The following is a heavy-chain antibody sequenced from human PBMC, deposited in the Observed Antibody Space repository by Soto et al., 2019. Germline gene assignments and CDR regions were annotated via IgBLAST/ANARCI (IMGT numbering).Heavy chain of an antibody. J-gene: IGHJ4*02. CDR1: GFTFSSYA. Sequence: SLRLSCAASGFTFSSYAMSWVRQAPGKGLEWVSAISGSGGSTYYADSVKGRFTISRDNSKNTLYLQMNSLRAEDTAVYYCAKDRFDSSGWYWGVXDYWGQGTLVTVSS. CDR3: AKDRFDSSGWYWGVXDY. CDR2: ISGSGGST. D-gene: IGHD6-19*01. V-gene: IGHV3-23*01.